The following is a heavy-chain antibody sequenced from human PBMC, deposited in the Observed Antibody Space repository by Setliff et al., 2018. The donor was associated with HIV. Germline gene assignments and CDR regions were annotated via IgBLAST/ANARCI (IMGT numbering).Heavy chain of an antibody. D-gene: IGHD1-1*01. J-gene: IGHJ6*03. V-gene: IGHV3-74*01. CDR1: GFSLSGNF. CDR2: ISRDGTST. Sequence: GESLKISCAASGFSLSGNFMHWVRQAPGKGLVWVSRISRDGTSTSYADSVKGRFTTSRDKNTVYLQMNGLRVDDTAVYYCTRDPSNNYFHFYMDVWGKGTTVTVSS. CDR3: TRDPSNNYFHFYMDV.